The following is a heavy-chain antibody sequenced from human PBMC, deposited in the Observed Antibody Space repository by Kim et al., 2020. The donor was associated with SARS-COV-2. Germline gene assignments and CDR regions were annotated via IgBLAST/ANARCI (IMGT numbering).Heavy chain of an antibody. Sequence: GGSLRLSCAASGFIFSNYPMSWVRQAPGKGLEWVSLIYSGGTSTYYADSVKGRFTISRDNSKNILYLQMNSLRAEDTALYYCAKVWSTTSSLLKFDFWGLGTLVTVSS. CDR2: IYSGGTST. J-gene: IGHJ4*02. D-gene: IGHD2-2*01. CDR3: AKVWSTTSSLLKFDF. V-gene: IGHV3-23*03. CDR1: GFIFSNYP.